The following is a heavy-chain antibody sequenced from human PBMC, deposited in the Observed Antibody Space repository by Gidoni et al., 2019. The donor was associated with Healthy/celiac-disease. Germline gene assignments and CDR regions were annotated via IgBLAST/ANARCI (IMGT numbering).Heavy chain of an antibody. J-gene: IGHJ6*02. CDR1: GFTFSSYE. V-gene: IGHV3-48*03. CDR2: ISSSGSTI. D-gene: IGHD5-12*01. CDR3: ARGWWLRSHYYGMDV. Sequence: EVQLVESGGGLVQPGGSLRLSCAASGFTFSSYEMNWVRQAPGKGPEWVSYISSSGSTIYYADSVKGRFTISRDNAKNSLYLQMNSLRAEDTAVYYCARGWWLRSHYYGMDVWGQGTTVTVSS.